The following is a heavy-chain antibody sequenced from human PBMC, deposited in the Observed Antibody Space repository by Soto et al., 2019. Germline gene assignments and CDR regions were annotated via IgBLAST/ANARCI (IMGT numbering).Heavy chain of an antibody. CDR2: ISGSGDNT. D-gene: IGHD2-15*01. CDR3: AKRGSGYCSGNACYRNFDY. Sequence: PGGSLRLSCAASGFTFSTYAMTWVLQAPGKGLEWVSAISGSGDNTYYADSVKGRFTISRDNSKNTLYLQMNSLRAEDTAVYYCAKRGSGYCSGNACYRNFDYWGQGALVTVS. J-gene: IGHJ4*02. V-gene: IGHV3-23*01. CDR1: GFTFSTYA.